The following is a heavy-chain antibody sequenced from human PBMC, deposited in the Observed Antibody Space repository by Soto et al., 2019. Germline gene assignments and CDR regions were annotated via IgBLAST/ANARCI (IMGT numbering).Heavy chain of an antibody. CDR2: IIPLFGTA. CDR3: ATELGEHPASPFDA. V-gene: IGHV1-69*01. J-gene: IGHJ4*02. Sequence: QVQLVQSGADVKKPGSSVKVSCQASGVTFSSETLGWVRQAPGQGLEWVGGIIPLFGTASYAQKFQGRVTITAGQSTSTVDMELRSLTSDDTAVYFCATELGEHPASPFDAWGEGTLVTASS. D-gene: IGHD3-16*01. CDR1: GVTFSSET.